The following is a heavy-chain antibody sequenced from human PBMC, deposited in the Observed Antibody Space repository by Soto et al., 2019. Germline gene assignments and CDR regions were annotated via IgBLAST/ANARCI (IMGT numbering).Heavy chain of an antibody. CDR2: ISGSGGST. CDR1: GFTFSSYA. Sequence: GGSLRLSCASSGFTFSSYAMILVRQAPGKGLEWVSAISGSGGSTYYADSVKGRFTISRDNSKNTLYLQMNSLRAEDTAVYYCASSKSITIFGVVTLSPLSDAFDIWGQGTMVTVSS. D-gene: IGHD3-3*01. J-gene: IGHJ3*02. V-gene: IGHV3-23*01. CDR3: ASSKSITIFGVVTLSPLSDAFDI.